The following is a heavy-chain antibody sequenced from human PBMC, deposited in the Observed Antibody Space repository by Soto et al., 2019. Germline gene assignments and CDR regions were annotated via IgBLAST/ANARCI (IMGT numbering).Heavy chain of an antibody. Sequence: GGSLRLSCAASGFTFSSYWMSWVRQAPGKGLEWVANIKQDGSEKYYVDSVKGRFTISRDNAKNSLYLQMNSLRAEDTAVYYCARELRFLEWVVDTPNWFDPWGQGTLVTVSS. J-gene: IGHJ5*02. CDR2: IKQDGSEK. CDR1: GFTFSSYW. V-gene: IGHV3-7*01. CDR3: ARELRFLEWVVDTPNWFDP. D-gene: IGHD3-3*01.